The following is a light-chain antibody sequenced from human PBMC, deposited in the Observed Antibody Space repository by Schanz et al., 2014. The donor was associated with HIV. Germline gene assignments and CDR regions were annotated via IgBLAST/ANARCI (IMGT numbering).Light chain of an antibody. CDR1: SSNIGAGYD. CDR3: AAWDVNLNGPV. CDR2: DNT. Sequence: QSVLTQPPSVSGAPGQRVTISCTGSSSNIGAGYDVHWYQHLPGTAPTLLIFDNTNRPSGVPDRFSGSKSGTSASLAISGLQSEDEADYYCAAWDVNLNGPVFGGGTKVTVL. V-gene: IGLV1-40*01. J-gene: IGLJ2*01.